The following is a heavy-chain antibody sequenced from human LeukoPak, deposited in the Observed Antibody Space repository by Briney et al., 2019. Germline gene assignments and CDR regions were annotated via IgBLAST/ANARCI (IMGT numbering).Heavy chain of an antibody. CDR1: GFTFSDYY. CDR2: ISSSGSTI. CDR3: ARWNDYGDTRVDY. J-gene: IGHJ4*02. V-gene: IGHV3-11*01. Sequence: GGSLRLSCAASGFTFSDYYMSWIRQAPGKGLEWVSYISSSGSTIYYADSVKGRFNISRDNAKNSLYLQMNSLRAEDTAVYYCARWNDYGDTRVDYWGQGTLVTVSS. D-gene: IGHD4-17*01.